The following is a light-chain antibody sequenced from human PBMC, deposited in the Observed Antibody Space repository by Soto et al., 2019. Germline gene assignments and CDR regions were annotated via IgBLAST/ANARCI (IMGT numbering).Light chain of an antibody. Sequence: QSVLTQPPSASGTPGQRVTISCSGSSSNIESNYVYWYQQLPGTAPKLLIYRSNQRPSGVPDRFSGSKSGTSASLAVSGLRSEDEADYYCAAWDDSLSVFVFGTGTKLTVL. V-gene: IGLV1-47*01. CDR3: AAWDDSLSVFV. CDR1: SSNIESNY. J-gene: IGLJ1*01. CDR2: RSN.